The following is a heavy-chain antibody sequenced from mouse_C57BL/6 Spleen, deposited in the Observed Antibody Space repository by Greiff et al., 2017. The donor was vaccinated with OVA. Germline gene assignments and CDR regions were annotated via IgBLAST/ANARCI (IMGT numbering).Heavy chain of an antibody. Sequence: QVQLKQSGPELVKPGASVKISCKASGYAFSSSWMNWVKQRPGKGLEWIGRIYPGDGDTNYNGKFKGKATLTAEKSSSTASMQLSSLTSEDSAVYFCARYTVVAKGYAMDYWGQGTSVTVSS. V-gene: IGHV1-82*01. CDR1: GYAFSSSW. CDR3: ARYTVVAKGYAMDY. CDR2: IYPGDGDT. J-gene: IGHJ4*01. D-gene: IGHD1-1*01.